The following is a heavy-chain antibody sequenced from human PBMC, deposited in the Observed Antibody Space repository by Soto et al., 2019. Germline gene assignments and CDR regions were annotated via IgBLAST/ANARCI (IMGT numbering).Heavy chain of an antibody. D-gene: IGHD2-15*01. CDR3: TTAGYCSFGSCYEGPFDL. V-gene: IGHV3-15*01. J-gene: IGHJ4*02. CDR2: IKSKTAGGTT. CDR1: GFTFSNAW. Sequence: GGSLRLSWSASGFTFSNAWMSWVRQAPGKGLEWVGRIKSKTAGGTTDYAAPVKGRFTISRDDSKNTLYLQMNSLKTEDTAVYYCTTAGYCSFGSCYEGPFDLSGQGTMFTVYS.